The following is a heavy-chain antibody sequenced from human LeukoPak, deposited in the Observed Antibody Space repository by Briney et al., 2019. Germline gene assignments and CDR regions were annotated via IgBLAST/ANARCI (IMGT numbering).Heavy chain of an antibody. CDR3: AREYCSSTSCPLDP. CDR2: INPNSGGT. J-gene: IGHJ5*02. D-gene: IGHD2-2*01. Sequence: GASVKDSCKASGYTFTGYYMHWVRQAPGQGLEWMGWINPNSGGTNYAQKFQGRVTMTRDTSISTAYMELSRLRSDDTAVYYCAREYCSSTSCPLDPWGQGTLVTVSS. V-gene: IGHV1-2*02. CDR1: GYTFTGYY.